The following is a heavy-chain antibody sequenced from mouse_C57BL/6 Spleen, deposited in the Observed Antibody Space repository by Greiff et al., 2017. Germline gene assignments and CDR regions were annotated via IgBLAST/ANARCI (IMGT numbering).Heavy chain of an antibody. CDR3: ARRGSSYWYFDV. V-gene: IGHV1-39*01. CDR1: DYSFTDYN. D-gene: IGHD1-1*01. J-gene: IGHJ1*03. Sequence: VQLKQSGPELVKPGASVKISCKASDYSFTDYNMNWVKQSNGKSLEWIGVINPTYGTTSDNQKFKCKATLTVDQSSSTAYMQLNSLTSEDSAVYYCARRGSSYWYFDVWGTGTTVTVSS. CDR2: INPTYGTT.